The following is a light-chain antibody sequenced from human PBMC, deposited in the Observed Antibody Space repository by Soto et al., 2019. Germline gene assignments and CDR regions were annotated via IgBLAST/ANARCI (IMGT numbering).Light chain of an antibody. J-gene: IGLJ2*01. CDR2: DVS. Sequence: QSALTQPASVSGSPGQSVTIFCTGTSSDVGGYNYVSWHQQHPGKAPKVMIYDVSNRPSGVSGRFSGSKSGNTASLPISGLQAEDEAYYYCSSYTSSSTLVLGGGTKLTVL. CDR1: SSDVGGYNY. V-gene: IGLV2-14*03. CDR3: SSYTSSSTLV.